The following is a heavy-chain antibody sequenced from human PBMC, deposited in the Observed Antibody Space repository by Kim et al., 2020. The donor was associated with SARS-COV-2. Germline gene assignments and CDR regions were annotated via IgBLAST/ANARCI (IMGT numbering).Heavy chain of an antibody. J-gene: IGHJ4*02. CDR1: GYFFNSDGYS. CDR2: ISYSGNT. V-gene: IGHV4-31*02. Sequence: SETLSLICTVSGYFFNSDGYSWSWIRQHPGKDLEYIGYISYSGNTYYNPSLKRRVTIAVDTSRNQYSLNLKSVTAADTALYYCARATAMVRGVIYFDTWGQGTQVTVSS. D-gene: IGHD3-10*01. CDR3: ARATAMVRGVIYFDT.